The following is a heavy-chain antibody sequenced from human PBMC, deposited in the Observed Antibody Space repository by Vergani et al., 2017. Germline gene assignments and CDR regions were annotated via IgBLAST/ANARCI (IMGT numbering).Heavy chain of an antibody. CDR3: ARDLRIAARPGLSMDV. D-gene: IGHD6-6*01. CDR1: GGSISSSSYY. V-gene: IGHV4-39*07. J-gene: IGHJ6*02. CDR2: IYYSGST. Sequence: QLQLQESGPGLVKPSETLSLTCTVSGGSISSSSYYWGWIRQPPGKGLEWIGSIYYSGSTYYNPSLKSRVTISVDTSKNQFALKLSSVTAAATAVYYCARDLRIAARPGLSMDVWGQGTTVTVSS.